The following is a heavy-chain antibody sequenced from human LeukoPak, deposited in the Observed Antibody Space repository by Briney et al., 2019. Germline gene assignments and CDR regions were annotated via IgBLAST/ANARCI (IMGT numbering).Heavy chain of an antibody. CDR2: ISGSGGST. CDR3: ARARSSWYDPDAFDI. D-gene: IGHD6-13*01. Sequence: GGSLRPSCAASGFTFSSYTMSWVRQAPGNGLEWVSAISGSGGSTYYADSVKGRFTISRDDSKNTLYLQMNSLRAEDTAVYYCARARSSWYDPDAFDIWGQGTMVTVSS. CDR1: GFTFSSYT. V-gene: IGHV3-23*01. J-gene: IGHJ3*02.